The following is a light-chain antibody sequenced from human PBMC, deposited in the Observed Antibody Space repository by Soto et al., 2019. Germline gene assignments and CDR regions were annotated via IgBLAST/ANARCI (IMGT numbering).Light chain of an antibody. V-gene: IGKV1-5*03. CDR1: QSISSW. CDR2: KAS. J-gene: IGKJ1*01. CDR3: QQYNSYPRT. Sequence: DIQITPSPSTPSASVGDRVTITCRASQSISSWLAWYQQKPGKAPKLLIYKASSLESGVPSRFSGSGSGTEFTLTLSSLQPDDFGTYYCQQYNSYPRTFGQGTKVDIK.